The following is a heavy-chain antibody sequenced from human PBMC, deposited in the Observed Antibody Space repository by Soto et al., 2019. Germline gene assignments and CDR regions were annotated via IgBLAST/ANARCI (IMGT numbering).Heavy chain of an antibody. V-gene: IGHV2-5*02. CDR2: IYWDDDK. J-gene: IGHJ5*02. D-gene: IGHD4-17*01. Sequence: QITLKESGHTLVKPTQTLTLTCTFSGFSLSTSGVGVGWIRQPPGKALEWLALIYWDDDKRYSPSLKSRLTITKDTSKNQVVLTMTNMDPVDTATYYCAHTYEYGDAGWFDPWGQGTLVTVSS. CDR3: AHTYEYGDAGWFDP. CDR1: GFSLSTSGVG.